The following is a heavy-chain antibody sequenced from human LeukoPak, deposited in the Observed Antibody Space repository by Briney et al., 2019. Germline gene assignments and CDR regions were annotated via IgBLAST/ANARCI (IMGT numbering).Heavy chain of an antibody. V-gene: IGHV3-30*04. CDR3: ARGDIVVVPAAGTSDY. CDR1: GFTFSSYA. CDR2: ISYDGSNK. Sequence: PGGSLRLSCAASGFTFSSYAMHWVRQAPGKGLEWVAVISYDGSNKYYADSVKGRFTISRDNAKNTLYLQMNSLRAEDTAVYYCARGDIVVVPAAGTSDYWGQGTLVTVSS. D-gene: IGHD2-2*01. J-gene: IGHJ4*02.